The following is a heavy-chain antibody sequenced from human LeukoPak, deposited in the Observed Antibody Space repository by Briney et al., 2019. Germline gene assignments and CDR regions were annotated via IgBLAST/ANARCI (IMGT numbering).Heavy chain of an antibody. CDR3: ARRGVLWFGELFYYGIDV. J-gene: IGHJ6*02. CDR1: GFTFSDHY. D-gene: IGHD3-10*01. Sequence: PGGSLRLSCAASGFTFSDHYMSWIRQAPGKGLEWVSYISSSGSTIYYADSVKGRFTISRDNAKNSLYLQMNSLRAEDTAVYYCARRGVLWFGELFYYGIDVWGQGTTVTVSS. V-gene: IGHV3-11*01. CDR2: ISSSGSTI.